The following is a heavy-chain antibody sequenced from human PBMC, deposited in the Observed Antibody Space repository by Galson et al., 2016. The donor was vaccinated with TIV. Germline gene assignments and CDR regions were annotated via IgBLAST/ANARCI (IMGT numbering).Heavy chain of an antibody. CDR3: ARVPTKTFDFWSGFDNSFCMDV. V-gene: IGHV1-18*04. CDR2: ISGYNGNK. J-gene: IGHJ6*04. CDR1: GYTFTSYY. Sequence: SVKVSCKGSGYTFTSYYIHWVRRAPGQGLEWMGWISGYNGNKNYAQKFQDRVTMTTDTSTNTAYMELRSLRSDDTAVYYCARVPTKTFDFWSGFDNSFCMDVWGKGTTVTVSS. D-gene: IGHD3-3*01.